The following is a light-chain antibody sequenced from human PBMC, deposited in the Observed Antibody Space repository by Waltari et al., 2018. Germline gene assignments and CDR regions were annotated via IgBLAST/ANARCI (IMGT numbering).Light chain of an antibody. J-gene: IGLJ3*02. CDR2: DNR. Sequence: QSVLTQPPSVSGAPGQRVTISCPGNSSNIGTGYDMHCYQQFPGTAPRLLIFDNRNRPSGVPDRFSGSKSGTSASLAITGLQAEDEADYYCQSYDISLNGWVFGGGTKLTVL. CDR3: QSYDISLNGWV. V-gene: IGLV1-40*01. CDR1: SSNIGTGYD.